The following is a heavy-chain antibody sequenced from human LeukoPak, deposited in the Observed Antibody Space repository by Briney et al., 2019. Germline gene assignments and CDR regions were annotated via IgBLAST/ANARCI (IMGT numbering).Heavy chain of an antibody. V-gene: IGHV1-2*02. D-gene: IGHD3-16*02. Sequence: ASVKVSCKASGYTITGYYMHWVRQAPGQGLEWRGWINPNSGGTNYAQKFQGRVTMTRDTSISTAYMELSRLRSDDTAVYYCARVPFIIDDYVWGSYRYTDYFDYWGQGTLVTVSS. J-gene: IGHJ4*02. CDR3: ARVPFIIDDYVWGSYRYTDYFDY. CDR2: INPNSGGT. CDR1: GYTITGYY.